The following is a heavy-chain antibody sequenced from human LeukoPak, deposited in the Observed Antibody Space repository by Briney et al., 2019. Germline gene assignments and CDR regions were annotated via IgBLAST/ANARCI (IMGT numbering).Heavy chain of an antibody. CDR2: IWYDGSNK. D-gene: IGHD5-18*01. V-gene: IGHV3-33*01. CDR1: GFDFNSYG. Sequence: PGRSLRLSCAGSGFDFNSYGMHWVRQAPDKGLERVAVIWYDGSNKFYADSVKGRFTISRDNSKNTLFLQMNSLRAEDTAVYHCARDYNYGLDYWGQGTLVTVSS. J-gene: IGHJ4*02. CDR3: ARDYNYGLDY.